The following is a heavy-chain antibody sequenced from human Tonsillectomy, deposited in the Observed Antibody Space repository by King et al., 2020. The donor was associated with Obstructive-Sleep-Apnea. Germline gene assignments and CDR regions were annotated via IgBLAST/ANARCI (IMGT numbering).Heavy chain of an antibody. CDR2: INPNSGGT. D-gene: IGHD6-19*01. CDR1: GYTFTGYY. CDR3: AREVAGCSGWYCDYYGMDV. Sequence: QLVQSGAEVKKPGASVKVSCKASGYTFTGYYMHWVRQAPGQGLEWMGWINPNSGGTNYAQKFQGWVTMTRDTSISTAYMELSRLRSDDTAVYYLAREVAGCSGWYCDYYGMDVWGQGTTVTVSS. V-gene: IGHV1-2*04. J-gene: IGHJ6*02.